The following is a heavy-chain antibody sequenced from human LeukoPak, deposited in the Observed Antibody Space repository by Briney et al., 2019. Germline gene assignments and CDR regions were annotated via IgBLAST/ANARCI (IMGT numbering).Heavy chain of an antibody. CDR2: ISSNGGST. J-gene: IGHJ6*03. Sequence: AGGSLRLSCAASGFTFSSYVMHWVRQAPGKGPEYVSAISSNGGSTYYANSVKGRFTISRDNSKNTLYLQMGSLRAEDTAVYYCARRGSYYYMDVWGKGTTVTVSS. CDR1: GFTFSSYV. D-gene: IGHD3-16*01. V-gene: IGHV3-64*01. CDR3: ARRGSYYYMDV.